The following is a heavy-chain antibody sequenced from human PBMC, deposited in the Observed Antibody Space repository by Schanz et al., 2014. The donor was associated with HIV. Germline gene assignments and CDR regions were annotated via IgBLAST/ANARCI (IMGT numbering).Heavy chain of an antibody. CDR1: GFTFSNYG. CDR2: IWYDGSNR. CDR3: VRDAGAQWLDGDNWFDP. Sequence: QVQLVESGGGVVQPGRSLRLSCAASGFTFSNYGMHWGRQAPGKGLEGVAIIWYDGSNRYYADSVKGRFTISRDNSKNTVSLQMNSLRSEDTAVYYCVRDAGAQWLDGDNWFDPWGQGTLVTVSS. V-gene: IGHV3-33*01. J-gene: IGHJ5*02. D-gene: IGHD6-19*01.